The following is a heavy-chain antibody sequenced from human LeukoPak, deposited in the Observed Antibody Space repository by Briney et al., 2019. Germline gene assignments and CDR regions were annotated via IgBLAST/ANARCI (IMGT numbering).Heavy chain of an antibody. V-gene: IGHV1-46*01. Sequence: ASVKVSCKASGGTFSSDGISWVRQAPGQGLEWMGIINPSGGSTSYAQKFQGRVTMTRDTSTSTVYMELSSLRSEDTAVYYCARDPMGYDILTGYCYWGQGTLVTVSS. D-gene: IGHD3-9*01. CDR3: ARDPMGYDILTGYCY. J-gene: IGHJ4*02. CDR1: GGTFSSDG. CDR2: INPSGGST.